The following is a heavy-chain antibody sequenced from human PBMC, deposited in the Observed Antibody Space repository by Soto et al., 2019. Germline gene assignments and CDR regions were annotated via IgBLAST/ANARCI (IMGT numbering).Heavy chain of an antibody. Sequence: GESLKISCAASGFTFSSYGMHWVRQAPGKGLEWVAVISYDGSNKYYADSVKGRFTISRDNSKNTLYLQMNSLRAEDTAVYYCAKERGYSYGFQRAFDYWGQGTLVTVSS. CDR3: AKERGYSYGFQRAFDY. J-gene: IGHJ4*02. CDR2: ISYDGSNK. CDR1: GFTFSSYG. D-gene: IGHD5-18*01. V-gene: IGHV3-30*18.